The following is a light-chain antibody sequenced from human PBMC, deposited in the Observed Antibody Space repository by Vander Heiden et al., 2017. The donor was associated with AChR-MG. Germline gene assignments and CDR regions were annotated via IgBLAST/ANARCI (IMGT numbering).Light chain of an antibody. Sequence: QSALTQPAPVSGSPGQSITISCTGTCSDVGGYNYVSWYQQHPGKAPKLMIYDVSKRPSGVSNRFSGSKSGNTASLTISGLQAEDEADYYCSSYTSSSTLVVFGGGTKLTVL. CDR1: CSDVGGYNY. V-gene: IGLV2-14*03. CDR2: DVS. J-gene: IGLJ2*01. CDR3: SSYTSSSTLVV.